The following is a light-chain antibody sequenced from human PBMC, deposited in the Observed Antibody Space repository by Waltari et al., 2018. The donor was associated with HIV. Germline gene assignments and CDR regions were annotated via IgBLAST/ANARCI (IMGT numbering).Light chain of an antibody. J-gene: IGKJ5*01. Sequence: IVMTQSPLSLPVTPGEPASISYRSSQSLLRNGYNYLDWYLQKPGQSPQLLIFLASNRASGVPDRFSGSGSGTDFTLHISRVEAEDVGVYYCMQSLQSITFGQGTRLDIK. V-gene: IGKV2-28*01. CDR1: QSLLRNGYNY. CDR2: LAS. CDR3: MQSLQSIT.